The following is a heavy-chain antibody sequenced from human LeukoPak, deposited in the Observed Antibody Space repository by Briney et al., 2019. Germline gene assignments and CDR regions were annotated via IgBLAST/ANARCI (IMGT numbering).Heavy chain of an antibody. V-gene: IGHV3-23*01. CDR3: ARRAAEF. CDR1: GFTFSSYT. Sequence: GGSLRLSCAASGFTFSSYTMSWVRQAPGKGLEWVSIIISRDSSTYYADSVKGRFTISRDNSRNMLYLQMNNLRVEDTAVYYCARRAAEFWGQGTLVTVSS. D-gene: IGHD6-13*01. J-gene: IGHJ4*02. CDR2: IISRDSST.